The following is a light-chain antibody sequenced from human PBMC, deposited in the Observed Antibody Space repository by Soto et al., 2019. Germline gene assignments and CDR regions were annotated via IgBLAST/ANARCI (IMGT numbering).Light chain of an antibody. V-gene: IGKV4-1*01. CDR3: QQYYRPWT. Sequence: DIVLTQSPDSLAVSLGERATINCKSSQSVLYSSNNKNYLAWYQQKPGQPPKLLIYWASTRESRVPDRFSGSGSGTDFTLTISSLQAEDVAVYYCQQYYRPWTFGQGTKVEIK. CDR1: QSVLYSSNNKNY. J-gene: IGKJ1*01. CDR2: WAS.